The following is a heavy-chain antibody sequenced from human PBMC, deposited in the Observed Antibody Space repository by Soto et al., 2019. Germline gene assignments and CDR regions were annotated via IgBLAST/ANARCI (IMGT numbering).Heavy chain of an antibody. CDR3: GRRGWGGSYRHLDY. CDR1: GFTFSSYA. V-gene: IGHV3-30-3*01. J-gene: IGHJ4*02. D-gene: IGHD3-16*01. Sequence: PGGSLRLSCAASGFTFSSYAMHWVRQAPGKGLEWVAVISYDGSNKYYADSVKGRFTISRDNSKNTPYLQMNSLRAEDTAVYYCGRRGWGGSYRHLDYWGQGTLVTVSS. CDR2: ISYDGSNK.